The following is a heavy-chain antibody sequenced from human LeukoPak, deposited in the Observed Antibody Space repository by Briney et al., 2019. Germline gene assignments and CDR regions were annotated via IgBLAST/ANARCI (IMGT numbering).Heavy chain of an antibody. D-gene: IGHD1-26*01. J-gene: IGHJ4*02. CDR1: GGSFSGYY. V-gene: IGHV4-34*01. Sequence: SETLSLTCAVYGGSFSGYYWSWIRQPPGKGLEWIGEINHSGSTNYNPSLKSRVTISVDTSKDQFSLKLSSVTAADTAVYYCARHRWELPADYWGQGTLVTVSS. CDR3: ARHRWELPADY. CDR2: INHSGST.